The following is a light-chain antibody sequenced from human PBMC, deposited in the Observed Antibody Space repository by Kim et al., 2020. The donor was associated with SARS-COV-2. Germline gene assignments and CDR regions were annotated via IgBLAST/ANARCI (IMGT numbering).Light chain of an antibody. CDR1: SRDVGGYNY. Sequence: GQSITISCTGTSRDVGGYNYVSWYQQKPGKGPKRRVYDVSNRPSGVSNRFSGSKSGNTASLTISGLQAEDEADYDCSSYTSSSTVVFGGGTKLTVL. J-gene: IGLJ2*01. V-gene: IGLV2-14*03. CDR2: DVS. CDR3: SSYTSSSTVV.